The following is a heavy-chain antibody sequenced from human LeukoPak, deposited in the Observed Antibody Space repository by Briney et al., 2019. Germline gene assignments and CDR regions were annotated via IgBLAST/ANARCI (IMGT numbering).Heavy chain of an antibody. D-gene: IGHD5-12*01. J-gene: IGHJ4*02. CDR1: GFTFSSYA. CDR2: ISGSGGST. V-gene: IGHV3-23*01. Sequence: GGSLRLSRAASGFTFSSYAMSWVRQAPGKGLEWVSAISGSGGSTYYADSVKGRFTISRDNSKNTLYLQMNSLRAEDTAVYYCAKICGYDYALFDYWGQGTLVTVSS. CDR3: AKICGYDYALFDY.